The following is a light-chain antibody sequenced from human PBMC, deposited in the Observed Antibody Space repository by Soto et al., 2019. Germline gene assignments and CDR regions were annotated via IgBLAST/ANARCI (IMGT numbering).Light chain of an antibody. CDR2: GAS. CDR1: QSVSSSY. V-gene: IGKV3-20*01. CDR3: KPYGSSPTWT. Sequence: EIVLTQSPGTLSLSPGERATLSCRASQSVSSSYLAWYQQKPGQAPRLLIYGASSRATGIPDRFSGSGSGTDFTLTISRLEPEDFAVHSCKPYGSSPTWTFGQGTKVEIK. J-gene: IGKJ1*01.